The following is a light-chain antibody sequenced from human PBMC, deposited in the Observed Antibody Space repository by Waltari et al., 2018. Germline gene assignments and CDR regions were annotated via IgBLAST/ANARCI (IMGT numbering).Light chain of an antibody. CDR3: QQYNNWPPAT. CDR2: ATS. J-gene: IGKJ4*01. Sequence: EIVMMQSPATLSVSPGERATLSCRASQSVSSNLAWYQQKPGQAPRLLIYATSTRATGVPDRFSGSGSETEFTLTISSLQSEDFAVYYCQQYNNWPPATFGGGTKVEIK. CDR1: QSVSSN. V-gene: IGKV3-15*01.